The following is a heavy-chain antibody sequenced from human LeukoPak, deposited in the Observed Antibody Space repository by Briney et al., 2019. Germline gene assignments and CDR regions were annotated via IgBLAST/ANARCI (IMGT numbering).Heavy chain of an antibody. Sequence: GESLKISCKGSGYSFTSYWIGWVRQMPGKGPEWMGIIYPGDSDTRYSPSFQGQVTISADKSISTAYLQWSSLKASDTAMYYCARQRGYCSSTSCYTDYWGQGTLVTVSS. J-gene: IGHJ4*02. V-gene: IGHV5-51*01. CDR1: GYSFTSYW. CDR2: IYPGDSDT. D-gene: IGHD2-2*02. CDR3: ARQRGYCSSTSCYTDY.